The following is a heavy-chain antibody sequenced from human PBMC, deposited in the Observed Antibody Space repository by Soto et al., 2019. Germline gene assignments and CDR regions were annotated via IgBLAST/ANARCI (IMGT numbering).Heavy chain of an antibody. J-gene: IGHJ4*02. Sequence: QVQLVQSGGEVRKPGAPVKVSCKSSVYAFSSYGISWVRQAPGQGLEWMGWISGYNGKTNYAQKLQGRVTMTTDTATSTAYMEVRSLRYDVTGVYYCARGHYFDSTGPDDFWGQGTLVIVSS. D-gene: IGHD3-22*01. CDR1: VYAFSSYG. CDR2: ISGYNGKT. V-gene: IGHV1-18*01. CDR3: ARGHYFDSTGPDDF.